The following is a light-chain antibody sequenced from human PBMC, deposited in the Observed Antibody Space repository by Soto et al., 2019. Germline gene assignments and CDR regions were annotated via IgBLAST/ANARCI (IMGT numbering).Light chain of an antibody. J-gene: IGKJ5*01. CDR3: QQRSNWPIT. CDR2: DAS. CDR1: QSVSRY. Sequence: EIVFTQSPATSSFSPGERTTLSCRASQSVSRYLAWYQQKPGQAPRLLIYDASNRATGIPARFSGSGSGTDFTLSISRLEPEDFAVYYCQQRSNWPITFGQGTRLEIK. V-gene: IGKV3-11*01.